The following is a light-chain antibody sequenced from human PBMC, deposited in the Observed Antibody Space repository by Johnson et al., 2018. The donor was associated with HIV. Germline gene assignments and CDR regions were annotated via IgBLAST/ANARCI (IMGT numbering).Light chain of an antibody. J-gene: IGLJ1*01. CDR1: SSNIGNNY. CDR2: DNN. CDR3: GTWASSLSAGNA. Sequence: QSVLTQPPSVSAAPGQKVTISCSGSSSNIGNNYVSWYQQLPGTAPKLLIYDNNKRPSGIPDRFSGSKSGTSATLGITGLQTGDEADYYCGTWASSLSAGNAFGTGTKVTVL. V-gene: IGLV1-51*01.